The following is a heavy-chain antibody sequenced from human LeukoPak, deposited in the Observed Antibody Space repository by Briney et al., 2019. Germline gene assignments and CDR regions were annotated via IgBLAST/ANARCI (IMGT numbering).Heavy chain of an antibody. Sequence: GRSLRLSCAASGFTFDDYAMFWVRQAPGKGLEWVSGISWNSKNIGYAASVKGRFTISRDNAKNSLYLQMNSLRAEDTAFYYCAKGNRDSSGFYYYYGMDAWGQGTTVTVSS. CDR3: AKGNRDSSGFYYYYGMDA. J-gene: IGHJ6*02. D-gene: IGHD3-22*01. V-gene: IGHV3-9*01. CDR1: GFTFDDYA. CDR2: ISWNSKNI.